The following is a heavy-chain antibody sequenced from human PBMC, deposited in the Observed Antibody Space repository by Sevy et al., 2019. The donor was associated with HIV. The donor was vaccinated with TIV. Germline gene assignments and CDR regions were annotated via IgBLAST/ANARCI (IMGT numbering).Heavy chain of an antibody. Sequence: GGSLRLSCAASGFTFSNAWMNWVRQAPGKGLEWVGRIKSKTDGGTTDYAAPVKGRFTISRDDSKNTLYLQMNSLKTEDTAVYYCTTDSLFASSGWYLNAFDIWGQGTMVTVSS. CDR1: GFTFSNAW. J-gene: IGHJ3*02. D-gene: IGHD6-19*01. CDR2: IKSKTDGGTT. V-gene: IGHV3-15*07. CDR3: TTDSLFASSGWYLNAFDI.